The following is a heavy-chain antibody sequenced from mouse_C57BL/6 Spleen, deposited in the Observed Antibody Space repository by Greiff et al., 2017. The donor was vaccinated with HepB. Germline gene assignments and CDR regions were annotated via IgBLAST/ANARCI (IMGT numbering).Heavy chain of an antibody. V-gene: IGHV1-7*01. Sequence: VQLQQSGAELAKPGASVKLSCKASGYTFTSYWMHWVKQRPGQGLEWIGYINPSSGYTKYNQKFKDKATLTADISSSTAYMQLSSLTYEDSAVYECARCVYDGYYPYAMDYWGQGTSVTVSS. CDR3: ARCVYDGYYPYAMDY. J-gene: IGHJ4*01. D-gene: IGHD2-3*01. CDR2: INPSSGYT. CDR1: GYTFTSYW.